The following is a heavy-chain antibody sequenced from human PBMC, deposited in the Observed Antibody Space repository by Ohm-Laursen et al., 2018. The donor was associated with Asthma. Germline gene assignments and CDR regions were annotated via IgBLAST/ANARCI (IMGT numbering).Heavy chain of an antibody. J-gene: IGHJ4*02. D-gene: IGHD7-27*01. CDR3: AKDRDLGFDY. V-gene: IGHV3-30*18. CDR2: ISYDGSNK. Sequence: SSLRLSCAASGFTFSSYGMHWVRQAPGKGLEWVAVISYDGSNKYYADSVKGRFTISRDNSKNTLYLQMNSLRAEDTAVYYCAKDRDLGFDYWGQGTLVTVSS. CDR1: GFTFSSYG.